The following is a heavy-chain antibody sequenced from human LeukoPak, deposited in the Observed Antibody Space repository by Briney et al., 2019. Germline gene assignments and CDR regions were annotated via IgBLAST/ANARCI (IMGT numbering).Heavy chain of an antibody. J-gene: IGHJ3*02. CDR1: GFTFSSYA. D-gene: IGHD2-2*01. CDR2: ISGSGGST. Sequence: GGSLRLSCAASGFTFSSYAMSWVRQAPGKGLEWVSAISGSGGSTYYADSGKGRFTISRDNSKNTLYLQMNSLRAEDTAVYYCAKTGIVVVPAAGLNAFDIWGQGTMVTVSS. CDR3: AKTGIVVVPAAGLNAFDI. V-gene: IGHV3-23*01.